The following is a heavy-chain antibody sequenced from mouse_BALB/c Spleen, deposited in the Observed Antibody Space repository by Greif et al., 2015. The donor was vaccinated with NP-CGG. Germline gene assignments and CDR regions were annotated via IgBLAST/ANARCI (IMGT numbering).Heavy chain of an antibody. Sequence: DVKLVESGGGLVQPGGSLRLPCATSGFTFTDYYMSWVRQPPGKALEWLGFIRNKANDYTTEYSASVKSRFTISRDNSQSILYLQMNTLRAEDSATYYCARPYFDYEDYYAMDYWGQGTSVTVSS. V-gene: IGHV7-3*02. CDR2: IRNKANDYTT. J-gene: IGHJ4*01. CDR1: GFTFTDYY. CDR3: ARPYFDYEDYYAMDY. D-gene: IGHD2-4*01.